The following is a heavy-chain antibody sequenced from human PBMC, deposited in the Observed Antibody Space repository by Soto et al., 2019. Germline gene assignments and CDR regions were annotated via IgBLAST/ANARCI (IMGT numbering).Heavy chain of an antibody. J-gene: IGHJ3*02. Sequence: GESLKISCKGSGYSFTSYWIGWVRQMPGKGLEWMGIIYPGDSDTRYRPSFQGQVTISADKSISTAYLQWSSLKASDTAMYYCARPGDGYNPKVLSAFDIWGQGTMVTVSS. D-gene: IGHD5-12*01. CDR1: GYSFTSYW. CDR2: IYPGDSDT. V-gene: IGHV5-51*01. CDR3: ARPGDGYNPKVLSAFDI.